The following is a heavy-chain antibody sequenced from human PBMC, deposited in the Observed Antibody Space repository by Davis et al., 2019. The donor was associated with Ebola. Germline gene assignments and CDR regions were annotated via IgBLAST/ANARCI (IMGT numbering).Heavy chain of an antibody. D-gene: IGHD4-17*01. CDR2: IIPILGIA. V-gene: IGHV1-69*04. CDR1: GGTFSSYA. J-gene: IGHJ4*02. CDR3: ATQLGGDYGGADY. Sequence: SVKVSCKASGGTFSSYAISWVRQAPGQGLEWMGRIIPILGIANYAQKFQGRVTITADKSTSTAYMELSSLRAEDTAVYYCATQLGGDYGGADYWGQGTLVTVSS.